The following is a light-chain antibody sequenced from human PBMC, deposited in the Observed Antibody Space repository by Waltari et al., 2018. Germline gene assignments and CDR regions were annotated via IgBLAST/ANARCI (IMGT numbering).Light chain of an antibody. J-gene: IGLJ1*01. CDR3: ATWDDRLNGYV. V-gene: IGLV1-44*01. CDR1: SSNLGSNT. Sequence: QSVLTQPPSASGSPGQRLTIPCSRSSSNLGSNTANWYQQFPGAAPKLPMDSDSPRPSGVPGRFSGAKAGTSASLAISGLESEDEADYYCATWDDRLNGYVFGTGTKVTVL. CDR2: SDS.